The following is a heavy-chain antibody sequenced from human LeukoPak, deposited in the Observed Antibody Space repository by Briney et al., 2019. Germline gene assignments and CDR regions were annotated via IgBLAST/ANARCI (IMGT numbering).Heavy chain of an antibody. J-gene: IGHJ4*02. D-gene: IGHD5-24*01. Sequence: QSGGSLRLSCAASGFTFSGYWMSWVRQAPGKGLEWVANIKQDGSEKYYVDSVKGRFTISRDNAKNSLYLQMNSLRAEDTAVYYCARTDNLDYWGQGTLVTVSS. V-gene: IGHV3-7*02. CDR1: GFTFSGYW. CDR2: IKQDGSEK. CDR3: ARTDNLDY.